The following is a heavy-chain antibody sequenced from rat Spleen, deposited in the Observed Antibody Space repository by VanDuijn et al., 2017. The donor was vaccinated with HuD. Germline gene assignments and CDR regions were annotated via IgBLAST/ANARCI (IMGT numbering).Heavy chain of an antibody. CDR1: GFTFSNYG. J-gene: IGHJ3*01. D-gene: IGHD1-2*01. Sequence: EVQLVESGGGLVQPGRSLKLSCAASGFTFSNYGMAWVRQAPTKGLEWVATISYDGSCTYYRDSVKGRFTISRDNAKSTLYLQMDSLRSEDTATYYCARRAPYYYSSYGFAYWGQGTLVTVSS. CDR2: ISYDGSCT. V-gene: IGHV5-29*01. CDR3: ARRAPYYYSSYGFAY.